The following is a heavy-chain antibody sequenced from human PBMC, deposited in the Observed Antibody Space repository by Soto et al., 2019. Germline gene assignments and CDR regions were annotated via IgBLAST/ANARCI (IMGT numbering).Heavy chain of an antibody. CDR1: GFSLSTSGVG. J-gene: IGHJ5*02. V-gene: IGHV2-5*02. Sequence: QITLKESGPTLVKPTQTLTLTCTFSGFSLSTSGVGVGWIRQPPGKALEWLALIYWDDDKRYSPSLKSRLTITQDTSKNQVVLTVTNMDPVDTATYYCAHEYWGGWFDPWGQGTLVTVSS. CDR2: IYWDDDK. CDR3: AHEYWGGWFDP. D-gene: IGHD3-16*01.